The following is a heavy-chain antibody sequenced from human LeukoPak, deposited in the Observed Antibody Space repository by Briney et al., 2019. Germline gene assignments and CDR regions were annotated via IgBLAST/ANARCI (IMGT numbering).Heavy chain of an antibody. J-gene: IGHJ4*02. V-gene: IGHV4-59*01. CDR3: ARFGQFPDC. CDR2: IYYSGST. D-gene: IGHD3-16*01. Sequence: SETLSLTCSVSGGSISSYYWSWIRQPPGKGLEWIGYIYYSGSTNYNPSLKSRVTISVDTSKNQFSLKLSSVTAADAAVYYCARFGQFPDCWGQGTLVTVSS. CDR1: GGSISSYY.